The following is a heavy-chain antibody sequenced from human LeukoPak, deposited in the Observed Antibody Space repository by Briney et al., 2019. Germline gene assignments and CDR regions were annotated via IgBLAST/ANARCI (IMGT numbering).Heavy chain of an antibody. V-gene: IGHV3-7*03. Sequence: GGSLRLSCVASGFTFSSSWMSWVRQAPGKGLEWVANIKQDGSEKSYVESVRGRSTISRDNAKNSLYLQLNSLRAEDTALYYCARDNPPDYWGQGTLVTVSS. CDR2: IKQDGSEK. CDR1: GFTFSSSW. CDR3: ARDNPPDY. J-gene: IGHJ4*02.